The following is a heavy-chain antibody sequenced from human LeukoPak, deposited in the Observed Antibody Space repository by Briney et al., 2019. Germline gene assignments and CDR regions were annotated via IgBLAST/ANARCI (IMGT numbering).Heavy chain of an antibody. CDR1: GFTFSSYA. J-gene: IGHJ6*02. V-gene: IGHV3-23*01. D-gene: IGHD3-16*02. CDR2: ISGSGGST. Sequence: GGSLRLSCAASGFTFSSYAMSWVRQAPGKGLEWVSAISGSGGSTYYADSVKGRFTISRDNSKNTLYLQMNSLRAEDTAVYYCAKPSRTNYDYVGGGYRYTSVPRFGMDVWGQGTTVTVSS. CDR3: AKPSRTNYDYVGGGYRYTSVPRFGMDV.